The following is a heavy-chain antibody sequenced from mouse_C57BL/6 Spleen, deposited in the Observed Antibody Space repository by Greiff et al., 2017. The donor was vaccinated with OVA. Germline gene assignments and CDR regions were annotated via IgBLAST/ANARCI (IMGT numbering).Heavy chain of an antibody. CDR2: INPGSGGT. Sequence: QVQLKESGAELVRPGTSVKVSCKASGYSFTNYLIEWVKQRPGQGLEWIGVINPGSGGTNYNEKFKGKATLTADKSSSTAYMQLSSLTSEDSAVYFCARLGITTEDYWGQGTTLTVSS. CDR1: GYSFTNYL. J-gene: IGHJ2*01. V-gene: IGHV1-54*01. D-gene: IGHD1-1*01. CDR3: ARLGITTEDY.